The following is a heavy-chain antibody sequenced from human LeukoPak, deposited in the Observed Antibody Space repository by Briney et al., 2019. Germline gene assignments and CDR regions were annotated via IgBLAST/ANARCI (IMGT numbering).Heavy chain of an antibody. CDR3: ARDRHAGGYCSSTSCYGAFDI. CDR2: ISGSGGST. CDR1: GFTVSRNY. D-gene: IGHD2-2*01. J-gene: IGHJ3*02. Sequence: YPGGSLRLSCAASGFTVSRNYMSWVRQAPGKGLEWVSAISGSGGSTYYADSVKGRFTISRDNAKNTLYLQMNSLRAEDTAVYYCARDRHAGGYCSSTSCYGAFDIWGQGTMVTVSS. V-gene: IGHV3-23*01.